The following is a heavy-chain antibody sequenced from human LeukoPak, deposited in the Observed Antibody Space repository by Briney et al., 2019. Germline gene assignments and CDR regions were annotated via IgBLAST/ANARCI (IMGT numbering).Heavy chain of an antibody. CDR3: ARINWNELDY. CDR2: IYYTGST. Sequence: TSETLSLTCTVSGGSISSSRYYWGWIRQPPGKGLEWIGSIYYTGSTYYNPSLKSRVTISVDTSKNQFSLKLSSVTAADTAVYYCARINWNELDYWGQGTLVTVSS. J-gene: IGHJ4*02. D-gene: IGHD1-20*01. V-gene: IGHV4-39*01. CDR1: GGSISSSRYY.